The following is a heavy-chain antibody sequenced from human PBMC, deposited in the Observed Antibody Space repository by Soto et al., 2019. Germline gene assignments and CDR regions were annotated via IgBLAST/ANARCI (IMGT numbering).Heavy chain of an antibody. CDR1: GGSISSYY. V-gene: IGHV4-59*01. Sequence: SEPLSLTCTVSGGSISSYYWSWIRQPPGKGLEWIGYIYYSGSTNYNPSLKSRVTISVDTSKNQFSLKLSSVTAADTAVYYCARVRPGGYMDVWGKGTTVTVSS. CDR3: ARVRPGGYMDV. J-gene: IGHJ6*03. D-gene: IGHD3-10*01. CDR2: IYYSGST.